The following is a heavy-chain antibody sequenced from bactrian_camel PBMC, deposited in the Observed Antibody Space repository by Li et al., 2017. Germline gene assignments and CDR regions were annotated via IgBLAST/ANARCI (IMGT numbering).Heavy chain of an antibody. D-gene: IGHD4*01. Sequence: HVQLVESGGGSVQAGGSLRLSCTTSHLSIDSYCMAFFREAPGNEREGVAVIVSDDGSTYYADSVKGRFTISGDNAKNTVYLQMNSLSSEDTALYYCVTEYRSDSDYDLRTQFGYWGQGTQVTVS. CDR3: VTEYRSDSDYDLRTQFGY. CDR1: HLSIDSYC. CDR2: IVSDDGST. J-gene: IGHJ4*01. V-gene: IGHV3S1*01.